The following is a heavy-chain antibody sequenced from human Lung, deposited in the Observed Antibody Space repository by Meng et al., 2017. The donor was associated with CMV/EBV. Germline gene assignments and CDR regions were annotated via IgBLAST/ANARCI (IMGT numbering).Heavy chain of an antibody. CDR2: ISSSSSYI. CDR1: GFTFSSYS. Sequence: GGSLRLSCAASGFTFSSYSMNWVRQAPGKGLEWVSSISSSSSYIYYADSVKGRFTISRDNAKNSLYLQMNSLRAEDTAVYYCATSRGSGWYRIGWFDPWGQGNLVTVSS. J-gene: IGHJ5*02. V-gene: IGHV3-21*01. D-gene: IGHD6-19*01. CDR3: ATSRGSGWYRIGWFDP.